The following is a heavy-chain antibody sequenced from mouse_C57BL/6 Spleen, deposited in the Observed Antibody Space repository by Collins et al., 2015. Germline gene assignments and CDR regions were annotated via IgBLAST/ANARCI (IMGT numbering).Heavy chain of an antibody. CDR1: GYAFTNFM. J-gene: IGHJ2*01. D-gene: IGHD1-1*01. CDR3: ARLGYYGSEDY. Sequence: QVQLQQSGGELVRPGTSIKVSCKASGYAFTNFMIEWIKQRPGQGLEWIGVINPGSGGPKYNEKFKGKATLTADKSSSTAYMQLNSLTSEDSAVYFCARLGYYGSEDYWGQGTTLTVST. V-gene: IGHV1-54*01. CDR2: INPGSGGP.